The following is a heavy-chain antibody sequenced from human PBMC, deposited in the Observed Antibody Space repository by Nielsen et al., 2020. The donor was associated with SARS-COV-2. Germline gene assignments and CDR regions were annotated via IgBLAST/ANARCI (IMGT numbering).Heavy chain of an antibody. D-gene: IGHD3-3*01. V-gene: IGHV1-2*02. Sequence: SVKVSCKASGYTFTGYYMHWVRQAPGQGLEWMGWINPNSGGTNYAQKFQGRVTMTRDTSISTAYMELSRLRSDDTAVYYCARVLTIFGVGDYGMDVWGQGTTVTVSS. J-gene: IGHJ6*02. CDR1: GYTFTGYY. CDR3: ARVLTIFGVGDYGMDV. CDR2: INPNSGGT.